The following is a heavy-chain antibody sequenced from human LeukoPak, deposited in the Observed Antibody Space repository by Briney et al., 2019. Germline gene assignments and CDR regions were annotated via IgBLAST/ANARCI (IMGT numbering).Heavy chain of an antibody. CDR1: GGSISSYY. J-gene: IGHJ4*02. V-gene: IGHV4-4*07. CDR2: IYTSGST. D-gene: IGHD3-22*01. Sequence: NTSETLSLTCTVSGGSISSYYWSWIRQPAGKGLEWIGRIYTSGSTNYNPSLKSRVTMSVDTSKNQFSLKLSSVTAADTAVYYCARVDYYDSSGYYPCLDYWGQGTLVTVSS. CDR3: ARVDYYDSSGYYPCLDY.